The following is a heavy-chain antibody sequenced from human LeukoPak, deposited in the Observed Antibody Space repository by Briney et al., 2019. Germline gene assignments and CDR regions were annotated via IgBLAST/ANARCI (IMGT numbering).Heavy chain of an antibody. Sequence: ASVKVSCKASGYTFTGYYMHWVRQAPGQGLEWMGIINPSGGSTSYAQKFQGRVTMTRDTSTSTVYMELSSLRSEDTAVYYCASGQTPALGDYGMDVWGQGTTVTVSS. CDR2: INPSGGST. J-gene: IGHJ6*02. V-gene: IGHV1-46*01. CDR3: ASGQTPALGDYGMDV. CDR1: GYTFTGYY.